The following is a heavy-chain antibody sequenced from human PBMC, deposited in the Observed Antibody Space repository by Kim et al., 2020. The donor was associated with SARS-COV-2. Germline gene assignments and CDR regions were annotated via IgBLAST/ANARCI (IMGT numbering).Heavy chain of an antibody. CDR3: ARTHYYDRTTFDY. Sequence: SETLSLTCTVSGGSISDYHWSWIRQPPGKGLEWIGYIVYSGSTRYNPSLKSRVTILVDTSKNHFSLKLSSVTAADTAVYYCARTHYYDRTTFDYWGQGTL. V-gene: IGHV4-59*01. CDR2: IVYSGST. J-gene: IGHJ4*02. D-gene: IGHD3-22*01. CDR1: GGSISDYH.